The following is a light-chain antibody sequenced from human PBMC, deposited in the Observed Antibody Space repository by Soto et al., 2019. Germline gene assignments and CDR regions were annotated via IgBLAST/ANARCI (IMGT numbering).Light chain of an antibody. CDR3: QQYNSYST. V-gene: IGKV1-5*03. J-gene: IGKJ1*01. CDR1: QSISSW. Sequence: DIQMTQSPSTLSASVGDRVTITCRASQSISSWLAWYQQKPGKAPKLLIYKASSLESGVPSRFSGSGSRTEFTLTSSSLQPDDVATYYCQQYNSYSTFGQGTKVEIK. CDR2: KAS.